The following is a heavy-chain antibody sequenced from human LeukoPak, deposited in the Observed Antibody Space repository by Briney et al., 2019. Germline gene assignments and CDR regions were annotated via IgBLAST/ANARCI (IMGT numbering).Heavy chain of an antibody. CDR1: GYTFTSYD. Sequence: EASVKVSCEASGYTFTSYDINWVRQATGQGLEWMGWMNPNSGNTGYAQKFQGRVTMTRNTSISTAYMELSSLRSEDTAVYYCAAFGGNSQTDDAFDIWGQGTMVTVSS. CDR3: AAFGGNSQTDDAFDI. V-gene: IGHV1-8*01. J-gene: IGHJ3*02. CDR2: MNPNSGNT. D-gene: IGHD4-23*01.